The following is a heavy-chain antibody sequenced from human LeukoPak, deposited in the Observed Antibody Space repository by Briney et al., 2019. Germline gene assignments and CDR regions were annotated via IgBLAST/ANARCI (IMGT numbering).Heavy chain of an antibody. J-gene: IGHJ4*02. CDR2: INPSGGST. CDR3: ANGAETTYFDY. CDR1: GYTFTSYY. Sequence: ASVKVSCKASGYTFTSYYMHWVRQALGQGLEWMGIINPSGGSTSYAQKFQGRVTMTRDTSTSTVYMELSSLRSEDTAVYYCANGAETTYFDYWGQGTLVTVSS. D-gene: IGHD4-11*01. V-gene: IGHV1-46*01.